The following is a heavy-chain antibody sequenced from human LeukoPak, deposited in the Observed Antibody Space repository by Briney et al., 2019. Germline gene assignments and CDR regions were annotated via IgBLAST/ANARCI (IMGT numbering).Heavy chain of an antibody. CDR2: IRSKPYGGTT. J-gene: IGHJ4*02. CDR3: TASMIVVVIDY. D-gene: IGHD3-22*01. CDR1: GFTLGDYA. V-gene: IGHV3-49*04. Sequence: GGSLRLSCTASGFTLGDYAMSWVRQAPGKGLEWVGFIRSKPYGGTTEYAASVKGRFTISRDDSKSIAYLQMNSLKTEDTAVYYCTASMIVVVIDYWGQGTLVTVSS.